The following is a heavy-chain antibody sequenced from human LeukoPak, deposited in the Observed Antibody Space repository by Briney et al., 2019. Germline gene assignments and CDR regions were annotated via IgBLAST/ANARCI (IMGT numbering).Heavy chain of an antibody. CDR2: ITSSGSTK. Sequence: GGSLRLSCAASGFTLSDYYMSWIRQAPGKGLEWVSYITSSGSTKYYADSVKGRFTISRDNAKNTLYLQMNSLRAEDTAVYYCARMRGSSGWGYYYYYMDVWGKGTTVTISS. D-gene: IGHD6-19*01. CDR3: ARMRGSSGWGYYYYYMDV. J-gene: IGHJ6*03. V-gene: IGHV3-11*04. CDR1: GFTLSDYY.